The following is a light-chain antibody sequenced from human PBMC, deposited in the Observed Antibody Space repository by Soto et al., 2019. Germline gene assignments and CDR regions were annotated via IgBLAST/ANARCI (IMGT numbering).Light chain of an antibody. V-gene: IGLV1-47*01. CDR3: AAWDDSLRAYV. CDR2: KNG. CDR1: RSDIGSYNY. J-gene: IGLJ1*01. Sequence: QSVLTQPASVSGSPGQSITISCSGTRSDIGSYNYVAWYQQFPGKTPKLLILKNGQRPSGVPDRFSGSKSGTSASLAISGLRSEDEADYYCAAWDDSLRAYVFGAGTKVTVL.